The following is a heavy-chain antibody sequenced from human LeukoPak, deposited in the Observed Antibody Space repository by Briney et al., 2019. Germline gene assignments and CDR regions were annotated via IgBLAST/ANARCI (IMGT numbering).Heavy chain of an antibody. V-gene: IGHV4-39*01. CDR3: ARHGSSSWCFYEYYYYYYMDV. D-gene: IGHD6-13*01. J-gene: IGHJ6*03. CDR1: GGSISSSSYY. CDR2: INCSGST. Sequence: PSETLSLTCTVSGGSISSSSYYWGWIRQPPGMGLEWIGSINCSGSTYYNPSLKRRVTISVDTSKNQFSLKLSSVTAADTAVYYCARHGSSSWCFYEYYYYYYMDVWGKGTTVTVSS.